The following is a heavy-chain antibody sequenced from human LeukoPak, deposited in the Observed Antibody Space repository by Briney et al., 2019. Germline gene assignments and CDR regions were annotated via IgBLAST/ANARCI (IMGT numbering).Heavy chain of an antibody. CDR1: GFNVSSNY. D-gene: IGHD2-2*01. J-gene: IGHJ6*03. CDR3: AKLLGDIVVVPAAMTPGDYMDV. CDR2: IYSGGST. Sequence: GGSLRLFCAVSGFNVSSNYMSWVRQAPGKGLEWVSVIYSGGSTYYADSVKGRFTISRDNSKNTLYLQMNSLRAEDTAVYYCAKLLGDIVVVPAAMTPGDYMDVWGKGTTVTISS. V-gene: IGHV3-53*05.